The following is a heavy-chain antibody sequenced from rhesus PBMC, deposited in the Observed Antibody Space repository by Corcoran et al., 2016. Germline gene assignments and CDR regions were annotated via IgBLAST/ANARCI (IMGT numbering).Heavy chain of an antibody. CDR1: GASISSNW. Sequence: QVQLQESGPGLVKPSETLSLTCTVSGASISSNWWSWIRQPPGKGLEWIGEINGNSGSTNYHPSLKSRVTISKDASKNQFSLKLSSVTAADTAVYYCARAGAYCSGTYCYGYWGQGVLVTVSS. J-gene: IGHJ4*01. V-gene: IGHV4-80*01. CDR2: INGNSGST. D-gene: IGHD2-27*01. CDR3: ARAGAYCSGTYCYGY.